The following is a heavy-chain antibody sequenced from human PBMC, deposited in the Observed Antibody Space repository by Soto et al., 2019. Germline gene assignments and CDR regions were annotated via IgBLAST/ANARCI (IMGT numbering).Heavy chain of an antibody. J-gene: IGHJ6*02. Sequence: QVQLVQSGAEVKKPGSSVKVSCKVSGGTFSSHSINWVRQATGQGPEWMGGIIPIFGTENYAQKFQGRVTITADESTSTAYMELSSLTSEDTALYYCSTSVYCSTTRCYYYYGQDVWGQGTTVIVSS. CDR1: GGTFSSHS. V-gene: IGHV1-69*01. D-gene: IGHD2-2*01. CDR2: IIPIFGTE. CDR3: STSVYCSTTRCYYYYGQDV.